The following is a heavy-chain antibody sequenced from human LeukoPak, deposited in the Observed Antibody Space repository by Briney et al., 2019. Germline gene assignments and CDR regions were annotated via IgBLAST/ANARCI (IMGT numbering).Heavy chain of an antibody. V-gene: IGHV3-49*03. CDR2: IRSKAYGGTT. CDR3: TRDLEARYYYGSGSYPFDP. J-gene: IGHJ5*02. CDR1: GFTFGDYA. Sequence: GGSLRLSCTASGFTFGDYAMSCFRQAPGKGLEWVGFIRSKAYGGTTEYAASVKGRFTIPRDDSKSIAYLQMNSLKTEDTAVYYCTRDLEARYYYGSGSYPFDPWGQGTLVTASS. D-gene: IGHD3-10*01.